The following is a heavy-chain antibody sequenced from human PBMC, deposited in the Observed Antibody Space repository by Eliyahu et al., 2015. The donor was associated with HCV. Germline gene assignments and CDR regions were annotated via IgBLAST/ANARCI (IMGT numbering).Heavy chain of an antibody. D-gene: IGHD6-19*01. J-gene: IGHJ4*02. CDR2: APYDGSNK. CDR1: GFSFSTFA. Sequence: QVQLVESGGGVVQPGGSLXLSCAASGFSFSTFAMHWVRQAPGKGLQWVAVAPYDGSNKYYADSVRGRFTISRDNSKNTLDLQMNSLRLDDTALYYCARSQWMDIKYYFDLWGQGILVSVSS. V-gene: IGHV3-30*03. CDR3: ARSQWMDIKYYFDL.